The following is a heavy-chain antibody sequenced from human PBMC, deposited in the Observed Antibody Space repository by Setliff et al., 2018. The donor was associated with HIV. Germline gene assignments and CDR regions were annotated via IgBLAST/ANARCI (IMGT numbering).Heavy chain of an antibody. J-gene: IGHJ4*02. V-gene: IGHV1-69*10. Sequence: VKVSCKTSGGSFRTSVISWVRQAPGQGLEWVGGILPFLGMGDFAQKFQGRVTITADESTSTAYMELSSLRSDDTAIYYCASSSPTTYYYGSGSPPLDYWGQGTLVTVSS. CDR3: ASSSPTTYYYGSGSPPLDY. D-gene: IGHD3-10*01. CDR2: ILPFLGMG. CDR1: GGSFRTSV.